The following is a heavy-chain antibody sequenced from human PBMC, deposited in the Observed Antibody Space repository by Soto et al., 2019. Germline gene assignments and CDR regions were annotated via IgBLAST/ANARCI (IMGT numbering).Heavy chain of an antibody. V-gene: IGHV3-48*03. CDR3: ARRGSR. J-gene: IGHJ3*01. Sequence: HPGGSLRLSCAASGFTFSSSEMYWVRQAPGKWLEWISYIHPGGQTIFYAESVKGRFTISRDNAKHSVYLQMNSLRAEDTAVYYCARRGSRWGRGXKVTV. D-gene: IGHD2-15*01. CDR2: IHPGGQTI. CDR1: GFTFSSSE.